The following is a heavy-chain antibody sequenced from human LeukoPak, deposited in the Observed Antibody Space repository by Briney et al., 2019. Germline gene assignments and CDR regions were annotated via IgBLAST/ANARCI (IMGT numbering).Heavy chain of an antibody. CDR1: GGSISSYY. J-gene: IGHJ4*02. D-gene: IGHD1-26*01. CDR2: ISASGST. CDR3: AREFSGSYRTFDY. Sequence: SETLSLTCAVSGGSISSYYWSWIRQPAGEGLEWIGRISASGSTNYSPSLKSRVTLSADTSKNQFSLNLTSVTAADTAVYYCAREFSGSYRTFDYWGQGTLVTVSS. V-gene: IGHV4-4*07.